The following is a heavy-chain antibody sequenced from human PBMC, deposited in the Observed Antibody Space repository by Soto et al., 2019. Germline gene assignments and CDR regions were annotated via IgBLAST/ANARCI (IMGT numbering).Heavy chain of an antibody. CDR2: INQDGSEK. Sequence: PVGSLRLSCAASGFTFSTYWMDWVRQTPGKGLEWVANINQDGSEKNYVDSVKGRFTIYRDSAKNSLYLQMSSLTAEDSALYYCSRSLNSWGQGTLVTVSS. J-gene: IGHJ4*02. CDR1: GFTFSTYW. V-gene: IGHV3-7*01. CDR3: SRSLNS.